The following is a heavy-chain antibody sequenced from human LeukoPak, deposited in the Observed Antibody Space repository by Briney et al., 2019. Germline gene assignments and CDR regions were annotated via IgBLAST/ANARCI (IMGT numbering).Heavy chain of an antibody. CDR1: GYSISSGYY. J-gene: IGHJ4*02. CDR3: ARVHVATAMPQYYFDY. V-gene: IGHV4-38-2*02. CDR2: IYHSGST. Sequence: PSETLSLTCTVSGYSISSGYYWGWIRQPPGKGLEWIGSIYHSGSTYYNPSLKSRVTISVDTSKNQFSLNLSSVTAADTAVYYCARVHVATAMPQYYFDYWGQGTLVTVSS. D-gene: IGHD5-18*01.